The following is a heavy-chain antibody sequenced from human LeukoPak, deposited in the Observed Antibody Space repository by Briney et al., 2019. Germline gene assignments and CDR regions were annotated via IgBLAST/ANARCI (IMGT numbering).Heavy chain of an antibody. D-gene: IGHD3-10*01. CDR2: ISSNGGST. V-gene: IGHV3-64*01. J-gene: IGHJ4*02. CDR3: ARVKGYYYGSGSYRLGYFDY. CDR1: GFTFSSYA. Sequence: GGSLRLSCAASGFTFSSYAMHWVRQAPGKGLEYVSAISSNGGSTYYANSVKGRFTISRDNSENTLYLQMGSLRAEDMAVYYCARVKGYYYGSGSYRLGYFDYWGQGTLVTVSS.